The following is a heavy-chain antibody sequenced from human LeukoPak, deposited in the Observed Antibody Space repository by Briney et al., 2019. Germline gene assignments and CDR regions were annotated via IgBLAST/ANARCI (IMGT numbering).Heavy chain of an antibody. D-gene: IGHD3-22*01. V-gene: IGHV4-39*01. CDR3: ARHFGYVDTSDYQGVPDY. CDR1: GVSLNSNTYS. J-gene: IGHJ4*02. CDR2: ISYIGNT. Sequence: SETLSFTCTVAGVSLNSNTYSWGWIRQPPGEGLEWIGTISYIGNTYLNSSLKSRVTIFVDTSKTQFSLKLSSVTAADTAVYYCARHFGYVDTSDYQGVPDYWGQGSLVTVSS.